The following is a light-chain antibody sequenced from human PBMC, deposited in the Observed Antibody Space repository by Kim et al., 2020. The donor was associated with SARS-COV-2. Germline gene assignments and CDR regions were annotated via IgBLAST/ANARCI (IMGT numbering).Light chain of an antibody. Sequence: LSPGDRATASWRASRVVSEYLAWYQQKPGQAPRLLIDAASNRATGIPARFSGGGSGTDFTLTISSLEPEDFAFYYCQQCNNWPLTFGGGTKVDIK. CDR1: RVVSEY. J-gene: IGKJ4*01. CDR3: QQCNNWPLT. V-gene: IGKV3-11*01. CDR2: AAS.